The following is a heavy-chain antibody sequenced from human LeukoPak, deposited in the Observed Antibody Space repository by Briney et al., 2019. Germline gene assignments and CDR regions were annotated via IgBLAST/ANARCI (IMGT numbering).Heavy chain of an antibody. CDR2: ISSSSSYI. CDR1: GFTFSSYE. V-gene: IGHV3-21*01. CDR3: ARGHYYDSSGPDY. Sequence: GGSLRLSCAASGFTFSSYEMNWVRQAPGKGLEWVSSISSSSSYIYYADSVKGRFTISRDNAKNSLYLQMNSLRAEDTAVYYCARGHYYDSSGPDYWGQGTLVTVSS. J-gene: IGHJ4*02. D-gene: IGHD3-22*01.